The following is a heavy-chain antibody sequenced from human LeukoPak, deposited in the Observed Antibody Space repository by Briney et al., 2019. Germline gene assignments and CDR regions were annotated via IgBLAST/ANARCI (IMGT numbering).Heavy chain of an antibody. V-gene: IGHV3-15*01. CDR3: TPQISVAGSLP. J-gene: IGHJ4*02. CDR2: IKSKTDGGTT. D-gene: IGHD6-19*01. CDR1: GFTFSDYY. Sequence: GGSLRLSCAASGFTFSDYYMSWVRQAPGKGLEWVGRIKSKTDGGTTDYAAPVKGRFTISRDDSKNTLYLQMNSLKTEDTAFYYCTPQISVAGSLPWGQGTLVTVSS.